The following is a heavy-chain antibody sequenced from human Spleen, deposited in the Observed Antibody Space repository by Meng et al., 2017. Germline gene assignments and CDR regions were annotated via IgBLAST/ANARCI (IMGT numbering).Heavy chain of an antibody. CDR3: ARSHQDYYDSSGEIDS. CDR1: GGSVSSGSYY. Sequence: GQLQESGPGLVRPSETLSLTCTVSGGSVSSGSYYWSWIRQPPGKGLEWIAYIYYSGSTKYNPSLKSRVTISVDTSKNQFSLKLTSVTAADTAVYYCARSHQDYYDSSGEIDSWGQGSLVTVSS. V-gene: IGHV4-61*01. J-gene: IGHJ4*02. D-gene: IGHD3-22*01. CDR2: IYYSGST.